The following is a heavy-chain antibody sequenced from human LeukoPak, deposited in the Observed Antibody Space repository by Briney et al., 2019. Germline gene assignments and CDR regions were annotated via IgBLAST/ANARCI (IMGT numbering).Heavy chain of an antibody. J-gene: IGHJ4*02. CDR1: GGSFSGYY. CDR3: ARDWVEDSSGFDY. CDR2: INHSGST. Sequence: SETLSLTCAVYGGSFSGYYWSWIRQPPGKGLEWIGEINHSGSTNYNPSLKSRVTISVDTSKNQFSLKLSSVTAADTAVYYCARDWVEDSSGFDYWDQGTLVTVSS. D-gene: IGHD3-22*01. V-gene: IGHV4-34*01.